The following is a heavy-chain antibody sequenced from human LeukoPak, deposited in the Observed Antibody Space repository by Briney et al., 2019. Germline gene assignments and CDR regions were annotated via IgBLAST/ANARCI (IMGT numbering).Heavy chain of an antibody. J-gene: IGHJ6*03. Sequence: GGSLRLSCAASGFTFSSYAMSWVRQAPGKGLEWVSSISGSGGSTYYADSVKGRFTISRDNSKSTLYLQMNSLRAEDTAVYYCAKVPRHSLGSSWYSDYYMDVWGKGTTVTVSS. CDR1: GFTFSSYA. D-gene: IGHD6-13*01. CDR3: AKVPRHSLGSSWYSDYYMDV. V-gene: IGHV3-23*01. CDR2: ISGSGGST.